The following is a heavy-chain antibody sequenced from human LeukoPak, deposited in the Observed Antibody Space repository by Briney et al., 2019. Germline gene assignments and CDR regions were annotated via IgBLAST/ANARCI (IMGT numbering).Heavy chain of an antibody. CDR1: GFSFSSYS. J-gene: IGHJ3*02. CDR2: ISSSSSTI. Sequence: PGGSLRLSCAASGFSFSSYSMNWVRQAPGKGLEWVSCISSSSSTIYYADSVKDRFTISTDNAKNSLYLQMNSLSDEDTAVYYCARVTTGSGSYAFDIWGQGTMVTVSS. CDR3: ARVTTGSGSYAFDI. V-gene: IGHV3-48*02. D-gene: IGHD3-10*01.